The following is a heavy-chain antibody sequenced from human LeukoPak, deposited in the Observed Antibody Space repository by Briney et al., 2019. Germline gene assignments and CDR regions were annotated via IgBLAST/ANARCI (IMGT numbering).Heavy chain of an antibody. CDR2: ISSSSSYI. V-gene: IGHV3-21*01. Sequence: PGGSLRLSCAASRFTFSSYSMKWVRQAPGKGLEWVSSISSSSSYIYYADSMKGRFTISRDNAKNSLYLQMNSLRAEDTAVYYCARAYDYVWGTYRYSRYFDYWGQGTLVTVSS. J-gene: IGHJ4*02. D-gene: IGHD3-16*02. CDR1: RFTFSSYS. CDR3: ARAYDYVWGTYRYSRYFDY.